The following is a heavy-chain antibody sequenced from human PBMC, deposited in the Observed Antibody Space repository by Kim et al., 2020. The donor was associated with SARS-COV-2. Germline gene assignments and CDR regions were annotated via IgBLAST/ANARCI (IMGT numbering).Heavy chain of an antibody. CDR2: IYYSGST. Sequence: SETLSLTCTVSGGSISSGDYYWSWIRQPPGKGLEWIGYIYYSGSTYYNPSLKSRVTISVDTSKNQFSLKLISVTAADTAVYYCARVPLPGTSYYYYGMDVWGQGTTVTVSS. J-gene: IGHJ6*02. CDR3: ARVPLPGTSYYYYGMDV. CDR1: GGSISSGDYY. D-gene: IGHD1-1*01. V-gene: IGHV4-30-4*01.